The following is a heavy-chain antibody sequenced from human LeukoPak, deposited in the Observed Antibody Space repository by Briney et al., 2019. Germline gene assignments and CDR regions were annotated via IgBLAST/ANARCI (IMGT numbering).Heavy chain of an antibody. D-gene: IGHD1-26*01. Sequence: GAALQISCKGAGYSFTSYWIGWVRRMPGKGVEWMGIIYPGDSDTRYSPFFQGQVTISADKSISTAYLQWSSLKASDTAMYYCATGLQTWDFDNWGQGTLVTVSS. J-gene: IGHJ4*02. CDR3: ATGLQTWDFDN. CDR1: GYSFTSYW. V-gene: IGHV5-51*01. CDR2: IYPGDSDT.